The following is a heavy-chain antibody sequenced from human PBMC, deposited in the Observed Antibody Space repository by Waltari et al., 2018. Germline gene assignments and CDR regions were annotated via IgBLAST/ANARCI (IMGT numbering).Heavy chain of an antibody. CDR1: GGTFSSYT. V-gene: IGHV1-69*08. CDR2: IIPILGKA. J-gene: IGHJ6*02. D-gene: IGHD6-19*01. Sequence: QVQLVQSGAEVKKPGSSVKVSCKASGGTFSSYTISWVRQAPGQGLEWMGRIIPILGKANYEQKFQGRVTSTADKSTSTAYMELSSLRSEDTAVYYCARESLYSSGWYRGYYGMDVWGQGTTVTVSS. CDR3: ARESLYSSGWYRGYYGMDV.